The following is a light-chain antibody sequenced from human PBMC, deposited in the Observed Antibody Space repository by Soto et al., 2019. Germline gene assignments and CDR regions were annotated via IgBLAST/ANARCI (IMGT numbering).Light chain of an antibody. Sequence: EILLTQSPGTLSLSRGDSATLSCRASQIVPSNYLSWYQQKPGQAPRLLIYGASSRAIDVPDRFSGSGSGTDLSLTIAALESEDFVMYHCQQYASPPYTFGQGTKVDI. CDR2: GAS. V-gene: IGKV3-20*01. CDR3: QQYASPPYT. CDR1: QIVPSNY. J-gene: IGKJ2*01.